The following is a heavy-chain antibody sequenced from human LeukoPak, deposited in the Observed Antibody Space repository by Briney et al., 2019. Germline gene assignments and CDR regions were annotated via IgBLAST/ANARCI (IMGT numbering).Heavy chain of an antibody. CDR1: GGSFSGYY. CDR2: INHSGST. J-gene: IGHJ4*02. Sequence: SETLSLTCAVYGGSFSGYYWSWIRQPPGKGLEWIGEINHSGSTNYNPSLKSRVTISVDTSKNQFSLKLSSVTAADTAVYYCARGGGYYYDSSGKEFDYWGQGTLVTVSS. D-gene: IGHD3-22*01. CDR3: ARGGGYYYDSSGKEFDY. V-gene: IGHV4-34*01.